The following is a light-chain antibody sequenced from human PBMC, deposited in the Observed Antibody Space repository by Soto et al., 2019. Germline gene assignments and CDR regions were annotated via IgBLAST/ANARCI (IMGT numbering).Light chain of an antibody. CDR3: SSYTGGNPYYV. CDR2: EVT. CDR1: SSDVGGYDY. V-gene: IGLV2-8*01. Sequence: QAALSQPPSASRSPGKSVTISCTGTSSDVGGYDYVSWYQQHPGKAPKLMIYEVTIRPSGVSDRFSGSKSGNTASLTVSGLQAEDDPDYYCSSYTGGNPYYVFGTGTKVTVL. J-gene: IGLJ1*01.